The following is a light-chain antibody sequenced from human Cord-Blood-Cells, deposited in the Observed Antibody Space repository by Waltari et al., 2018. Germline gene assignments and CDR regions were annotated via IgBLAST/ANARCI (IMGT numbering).Light chain of an antibody. CDR2: DVS. CDR1: SSDVGGYNY. Sequence: QSALTQPRSVSGSPGQSVTISCTGTSSDVGGYNYVSWYQQHPGKAPKLMIYDVSKRPSGVPDRFAGSKSGNTASLTSSGLQAEDGADYFCCSYAGSYTWVFGGGTKLTVL. V-gene: IGLV2-11*01. J-gene: IGLJ3*02. CDR3: CSYAGSYTWV.